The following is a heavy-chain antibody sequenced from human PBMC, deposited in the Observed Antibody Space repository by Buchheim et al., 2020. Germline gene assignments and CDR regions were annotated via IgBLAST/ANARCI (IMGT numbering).Heavy chain of an antibody. V-gene: IGHV3-23*01. CDR1: GFTFGSFA. CDR3: SRDPNGNYVGAFSD. D-gene: IGHD4-17*01. Sequence: EVHLLESGGGLVQPGGSLRLSCAASGFTFGSFAMTWVRQAPGTGLQYVSSIFAGGAPTYYADSVKGRFTISRDDSKTTLYLQMNSLRAEDTAIYYCSRDPNGNYVGAFSDWGQGTL. J-gene: IGHJ4*02. CDR2: IFAGGAPT.